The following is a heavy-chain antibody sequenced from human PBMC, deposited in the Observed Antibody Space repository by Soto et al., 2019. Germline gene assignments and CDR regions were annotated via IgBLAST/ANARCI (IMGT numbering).Heavy chain of an antibody. D-gene: IGHD3-10*01. CDR2: IYYSGST. CDR3: ARGLVDGSGSYDLNYYYYYGMDV. CDR1: GGSISSYY. J-gene: IGHJ6*02. Sequence: QVQLQESGPGLVKPSETLSLTCTVSGGSISSYYWSWIRQPPGKGLEWIGYIYYSGSTNYNPSLKSRVTISVDTSKNQFSLKLSSVTAADTAVYYCARGLVDGSGSYDLNYYYYYGMDVWGQGTTVTVSS. V-gene: IGHV4-59*01.